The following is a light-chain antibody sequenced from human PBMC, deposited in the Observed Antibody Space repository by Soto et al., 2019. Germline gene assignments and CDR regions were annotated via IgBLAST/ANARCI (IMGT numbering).Light chain of an antibody. CDR1: QSYRNS. CDR2: DAS. Sequence: DLQMTQSPSTLSASVGDRVTITCRASQSYRNSLAWYQQKAGKAPTLLIYDASTLQSGVPSRFSGSGSGTEFSLTISSLQPEDFATYYCLCYITYPWTFGQGTKVEIK. V-gene: IGKV1-5*01. CDR3: LCYITYPWT. J-gene: IGKJ1*01.